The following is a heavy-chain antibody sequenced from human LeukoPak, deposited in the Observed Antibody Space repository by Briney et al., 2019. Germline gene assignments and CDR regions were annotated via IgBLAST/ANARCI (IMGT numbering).Heavy chain of an antibody. V-gene: IGHV4-31*03. CDR1: SGSINNGGYY. Sequence: PSETLSLTCTVYSGSINNGGYYWSWIRQHPGKGLEWIGYIYYSGSSYYNPSLRSRVTISVDTSKNHFSLKVSSVTAADTAVYYCARNRDGYNSFDYWGQGTLVTVSS. J-gene: IGHJ4*02. D-gene: IGHD5-24*01. CDR3: ARNRDGYNSFDY. CDR2: IYYSGSS.